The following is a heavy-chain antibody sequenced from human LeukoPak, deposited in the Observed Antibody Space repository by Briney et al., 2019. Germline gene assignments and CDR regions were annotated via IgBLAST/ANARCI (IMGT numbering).Heavy chain of an antibody. D-gene: IGHD7-27*01. V-gene: IGHV3-9*01. CDR2: ISWNSGSI. Sequence: GGSLRLSCAASGFTFDDYAMHWVRQAPGKGLEWVSGISWNSGSIGYADSVKGRFTISRDNAKNSLYLQMNSLRAEDTALYYCAKDTGVDGYYYYGMDVWGQGTTVTVSS. J-gene: IGHJ6*02. CDR3: AKDTGVDGYYYYGMDV. CDR1: GFTFDDYA.